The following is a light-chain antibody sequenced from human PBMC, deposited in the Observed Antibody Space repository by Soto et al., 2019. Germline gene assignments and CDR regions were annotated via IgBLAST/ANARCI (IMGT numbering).Light chain of an antibody. CDR3: CSFARSSTSYV. CDR2: EGS. CDR1: SSDVGSSNL. V-gene: IGLV2-23*01. J-gene: IGLJ1*01. Sequence: QSALTQPASVSGSPGQSITISCTGTSSDVGSSNLVSWYQQYPGKAPKLIIYEGSRRPSGVSGRFSGSMCGNTASLTISGLQAEDEADYYCCSFARSSTSYVFGTGTKVTVL.